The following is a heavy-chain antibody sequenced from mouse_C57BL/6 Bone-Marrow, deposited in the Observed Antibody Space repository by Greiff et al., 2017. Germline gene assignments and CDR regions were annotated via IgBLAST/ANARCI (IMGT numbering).Heavy chain of an antibody. D-gene: IGHD2-4*01. J-gene: IGHJ4*01. V-gene: IGHV1-64*01. Sequence: QVQLKQPGAELVKPGASVKLSCKASGYTFTNYWMHWVKQRPGQGLEWIGLMHPNGGSPDYNEQFKSEATLSVDKSSRTAYMELSSLTSEDSAVYYCASSYDYDDYTMDYWGQGTSVTVSS. CDR1: GYTFTNYW. CDR2: MHPNGGSP. CDR3: ASSYDYDDYTMDY.